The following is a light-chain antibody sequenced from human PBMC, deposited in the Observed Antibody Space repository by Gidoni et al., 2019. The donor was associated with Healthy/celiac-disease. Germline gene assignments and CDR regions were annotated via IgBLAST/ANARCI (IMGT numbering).Light chain of an antibody. CDR1: QSVLYSSNNKNY. CDR2: WAS. V-gene: IGKV4-1*01. Sequence: ILHTQSRDCLAVSLGERATIHCKSSQSVLYSSNNKNYLAWYQQKPGQPPKLLIYWASTRDSRVPDRSSVHASALAFTLTTSSLQAEDVAVYYCHQYHSPPRTFXQXTKVEIK. J-gene: IGKJ1*01. CDR3: HQYHSPPRT.